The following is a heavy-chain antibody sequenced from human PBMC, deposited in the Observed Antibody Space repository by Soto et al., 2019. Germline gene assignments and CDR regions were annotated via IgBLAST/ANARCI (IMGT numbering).Heavy chain of an antibody. J-gene: IGHJ5*02. CDR1: GGSISSSSYY. V-gene: IGHV4-39*01. CDR2: IYYSGST. D-gene: IGHD3-3*01. CDR3: ARLGPYYGFWSGPQNWFDP. Sequence: QLQLQESGPGLVKPSETLSLTCTVSGGSISSSSYYWGWIRQPPGKGLEWLGSIYYSGSTYYNPSLKSRVTISVDTSKNQFSLKLSSVTAAETAVYYWARLGPYYGFWSGPQNWFDPWGQGTLVTVSS.